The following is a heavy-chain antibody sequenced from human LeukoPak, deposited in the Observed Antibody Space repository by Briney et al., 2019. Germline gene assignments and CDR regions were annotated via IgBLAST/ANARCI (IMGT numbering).Heavy chain of an antibody. D-gene: IGHD6-13*01. V-gene: IGHV3-33*01. CDR2: IWYDGSNK. CDR1: GFTFSNYG. J-gene: IGHJ4*02. Sequence: GGSLRLSCAASGFTFSNYGMHWVRQAPGKGLEWVAVIWYDGSNKYYADSVKGRFTISRDNSKNTLYLQINSLRAKDTAVYYCARDPIAALRFQFWGLGTLVTVSS. CDR3: ARDPIAALRFQF.